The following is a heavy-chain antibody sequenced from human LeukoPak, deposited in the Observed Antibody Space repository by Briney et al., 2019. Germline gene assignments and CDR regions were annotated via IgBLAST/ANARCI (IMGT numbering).Heavy chain of an antibody. CDR3: ARDGISCTGGHCYFAS. CDR1: GFILSNYW. Sequence: GGSLRLSCATSGFILSNYWMHWVRQAPGKGLVWVSRINNDGSSTTYADSVKGRFTISRDNARNTLCLQMNGLRAEDTAVYYCARDGISCTGGHCYFASWGQGTLVTVSS. D-gene: IGHD2-8*02. CDR2: INNDGSST. V-gene: IGHV3-74*01. J-gene: IGHJ4*02.